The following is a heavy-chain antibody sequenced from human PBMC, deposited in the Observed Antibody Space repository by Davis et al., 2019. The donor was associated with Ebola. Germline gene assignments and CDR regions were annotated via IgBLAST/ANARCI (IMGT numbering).Heavy chain of an antibody. J-gene: IGHJ4*02. V-gene: IGHV3-33*06. CDR2: IWYDGSNK. D-gene: IGHD6-19*01. CDR3: AKQSYFSGWFYDS. Sequence: PGGPLRPSFAASGFTFSSYGMHWVRQAPGKGLEWVAVIWYDGSNKYYADSVKGRFTISRDNSKNTLYLQVNSLRAEDTAIYHCAKQSYFSGWFYDSWGQGTLVTVSS. CDR1: GFTFSSYG.